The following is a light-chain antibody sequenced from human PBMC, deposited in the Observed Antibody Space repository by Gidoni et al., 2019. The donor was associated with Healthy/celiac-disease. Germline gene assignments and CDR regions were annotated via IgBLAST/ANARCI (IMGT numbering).Light chain of an antibody. Sequence: EIVMTQSPATLSVSPGERATLSCRASQSVSSNLAWYQQKTGQAPMLLIYGASHRATGIPARFSGSGSGTAFILTISSLQSEDFAVYYCQQYNSRPLTFGGGTQVEIK. CDR1: QSVSSN. CDR3: QQYNSRPLT. V-gene: IGKV3-15*01. CDR2: GAS. J-gene: IGKJ4*01.